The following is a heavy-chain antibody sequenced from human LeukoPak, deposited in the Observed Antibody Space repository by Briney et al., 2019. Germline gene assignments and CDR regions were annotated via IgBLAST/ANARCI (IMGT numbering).Heavy chain of an antibody. CDR1: GFTFNTYA. Sequence: GASLRLSCAASGFTFNTYAMTWVRQAPGQGLEWVSAISGSGNNAYYADSVKGRFTVSRDNSQNTVYLQMNSLRAEDTAVYFCAKGSQWLVHQNWFDPWGQGTQVTVSS. V-gene: IGHV3-23*01. CDR2: ISGSGNNA. CDR3: AKGSQWLVHQNWFDP. D-gene: IGHD6-19*01. J-gene: IGHJ5*02.